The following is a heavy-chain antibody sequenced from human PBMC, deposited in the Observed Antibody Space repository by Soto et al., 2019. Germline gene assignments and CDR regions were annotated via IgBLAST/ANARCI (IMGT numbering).Heavy chain of an antibody. CDR2: INPNSGGT. Sequence: QVQLVQSGAEVKKPGASVKVSCKASGYTFTGYYMHWVRQAPGQGLEWMGWINPNSGGTNYAQKFQGWGTMTRDTSISTAYMELSRLRSDDTAVYYCVAAAGMDGWFDPWGQGTLVTVSS. CDR3: VAAAGMDGWFDP. CDR1: GYTFTGYY. D-gene: IGHD6-13*01. V-gene: IGHV1-2*04. J-gene: IGHJ5*02.